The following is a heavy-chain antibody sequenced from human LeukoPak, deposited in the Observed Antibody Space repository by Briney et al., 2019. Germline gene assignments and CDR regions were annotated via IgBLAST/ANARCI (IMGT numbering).Heavy chain of an antibody. CDR1: GXTFSNHG. V-gene: IGHV3-33*01. J-gene: IGHJ5*02. D-gene: IGHD1-1*01. Sequence: GGSLRLSCAASGXTFSNHGMHWVRQAPGKGLEWVALIWYDGSNKEYAESVKGRFTISRDNSKNTLYLQMNSLRDEYTAVYYCARDQGTSTTAPKRKGRFDPWGQGTLVTVSS. CDR3: ARDQGTSTTAPKRKGRFDP. CDR2: IWYDGSNK.